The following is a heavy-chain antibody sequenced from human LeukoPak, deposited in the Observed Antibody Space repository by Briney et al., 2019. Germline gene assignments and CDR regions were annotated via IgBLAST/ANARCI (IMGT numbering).Heavy chain of an antibody. J-gene: IGHJ4*02. V-gene: IGHV1-69*13. CDR1: GGTFSTYA. Sequence: SVKLSCKASGGTFSTYAISWVRQAPGQGLEWRGGIIPIFGTANYAQKFQGRVTTTADEATITAYIELSSLRSEDTAVYYCARDPPGRPYSSSSYGWGQGTLVTASS. D-gene: IGHD6-6*01. CDR2: IIPIFGTA. CDR3: ARDPPGRPYSSSSYG.